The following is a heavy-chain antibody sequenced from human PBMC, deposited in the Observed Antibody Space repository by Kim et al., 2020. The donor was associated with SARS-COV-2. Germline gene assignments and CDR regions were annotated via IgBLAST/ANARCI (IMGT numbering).Heavy chain of an antibody. CDR1: GGSISSSSYY. D-gene: IGHD3-10*01. Sequence: SETLSLTCTVSGGSISSSSYYWGWIRQPPGKGLEWIGSIYYSGSTYYNPSLKSRVTISVDTSKNQFSLKLSSVTAADTAVYYCARHRGSGPGDFDYWGQGTLVTVSS. CDR3: ARHRGSGPGDFDY. CDR2: IYYSGST. V-gene: IGHV4-39*01. J-gene: IGHJ4*02.